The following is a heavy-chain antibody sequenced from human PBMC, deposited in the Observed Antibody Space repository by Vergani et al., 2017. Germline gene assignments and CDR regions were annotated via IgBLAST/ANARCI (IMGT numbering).Heavy chain of an antibody. CDR2: IYYSGST. V-gene: IGHV4-39*01. Sequence: QLQLQESGPGLVKPSETLALTCTVSGGSISSSSYYWGWIRQPPGKGLEWIGSIYYSGSTYYNPSLKSRVTISVDTSKNQFSLKLSSVTAADTAVYYCAGRSPXSLSRNGVPYYFDYWGQGTLVTVSS. J-gene: IGHJ4*02. CDR1: GGSISSSSYY. D-gene: IGHD4-17*01. CDR3: AGRSPXSLSRNGVPYYFDY.